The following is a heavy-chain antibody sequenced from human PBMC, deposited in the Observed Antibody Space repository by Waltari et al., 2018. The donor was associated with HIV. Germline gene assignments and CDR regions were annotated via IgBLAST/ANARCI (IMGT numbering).Heavy chain of an antibody. CDR2: IKSKTDGGTT. V-gene: IGHV3-15*01. CDR1: GFTFSNAW. D-gene: IGHD2-8*01. J-gene: IGHJ2*01. CDR3: TTVIGVRDWYFDL. Sequence: EVQLVESGGGLVKPGGSLRLSCAASGFTFSNAWISWVRQAPGKGLEWVGRIKSKTDGGTTDYAAPVKGRFNISRDNSKNTLDLQMNSLKTEDTAVYYCTTVIGVRDWYFDLWGRGTLVTVSS.